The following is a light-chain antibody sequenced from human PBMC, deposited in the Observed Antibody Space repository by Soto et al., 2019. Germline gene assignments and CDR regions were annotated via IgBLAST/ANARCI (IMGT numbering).Light chain of an antibody. CDR1: QSVYTY. J-gene: IGKJ1*01. Sequence: EIVLTQSPATLSLSPGERATLSCRASQSVYTYLAWYQQKPGQGPRLLIYDASKRATGIPARFSGSGSGTDFTLTISSLEPEDFAVYYCQQRTNWPPTWTFGQGTKVEIK. CDR2: DAS. CDR3: QQRTNWPPTWT. V-gene: IGKV3-11*01.